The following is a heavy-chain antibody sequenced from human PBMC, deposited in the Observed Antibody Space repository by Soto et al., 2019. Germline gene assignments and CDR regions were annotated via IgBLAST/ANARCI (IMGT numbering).Heavy chain of an antibody. D-gene: IGHD3-22*01. CDR1: GYTFTSYY. V-gene: IGHV1-46*01. CDR3: ARDHDSSGYYGVNDAFDI. Sequence: ASVKVSCKASGYTFTSYYMHWVRQAPGQGLEWMGIINPSGGSTSYAQKFQGRVTMTRDTSTSTVYMELSSLRSGDTAVYYCARDHDSSGYYGVNDAFDIWGQGTMVTVSS. J-gene: IGHJ3*02. CDR2: INPSGGST.